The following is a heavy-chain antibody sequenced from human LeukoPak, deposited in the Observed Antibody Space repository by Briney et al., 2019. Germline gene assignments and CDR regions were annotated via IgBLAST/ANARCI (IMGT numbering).Heavy chain of an antibody. J-gene: IGHJ4*02. CDR2: IYYSGIT. D-gene: IGHD3-22*01. CDR1: GGSMSSSRYY. CDR3: ARGSWLLSY. Sequence: SETLSLTCTVSGGSMSSSRYYWGWIRQPPGKGLEWIGNIYYSGITYYNPSLKSRVTISVDTSKNQFSLKLSSVTAADTAVYYCARGSWLLSYWGQGTLVTVSS. V-gene: IGHV4-39*07.